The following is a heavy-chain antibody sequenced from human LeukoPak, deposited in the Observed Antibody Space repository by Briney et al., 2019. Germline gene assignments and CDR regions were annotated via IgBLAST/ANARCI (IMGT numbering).Heavy chain of an antibody. J-gene: IGHJ4*02. CDR1: GFTFSSSA. D-gene: IGHD3-10*01. CDR2: ISGSGGST. V-gene: IGHV3-23*01. Sequence: PGGSLRLSCAAPGFTFSSSAMSWVRQAPGKGLEWVSGISGSGGSTYFADSVKGRFTISRDNSKNTLYLQMNSLRAEDTALYYCAKDLDRMVRGVIHWGQGTLVTVSS. CDR3: AKDLDRMVRGVIH.